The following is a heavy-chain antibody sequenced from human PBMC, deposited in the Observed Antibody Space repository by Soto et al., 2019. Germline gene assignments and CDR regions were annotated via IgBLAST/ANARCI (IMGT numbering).Heavy chain of an antibody. Sequence: XXVTVSCKASGYTFTSYAMHWVRQAPGQRLEWMGWINAGNGNTKYSQKFQGRVTITRDKSASTAYMELSSLRSEDTAVYYCARGGSWGPFDYWGQGTLVTVSS. J-gene: IGHJ4*02. CDR2: INAGNGNT. CDR3: ARGGSWGPFDY. D-gene: IGHD6-13*01. CDR1: GYTFTSYA. V-gene: IGHV1-3*01.